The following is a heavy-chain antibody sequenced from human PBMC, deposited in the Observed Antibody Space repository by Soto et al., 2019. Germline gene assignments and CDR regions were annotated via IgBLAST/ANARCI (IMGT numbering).Heavy chain of an antibody. CDR3: ASTPYSSSSDWYFDL. Sequence: QLQESGPGLVKPSETLSLTCTVSGGSISSSSYYWGWIRQPPGKGLEWIGSIYYSGSTYYNPSLKSRVTISVDTSKNQFSLKLSSVTAADTAVYYCASTPYSSSSDWYFDLWGRGTLVTVSS. V-gene: IGHV4-39*01. D-gene: IGHD6-13*01. CDR1: GGSISSSSYY. J-gene: IGHJ2*01. CDR2: IYYSGST.